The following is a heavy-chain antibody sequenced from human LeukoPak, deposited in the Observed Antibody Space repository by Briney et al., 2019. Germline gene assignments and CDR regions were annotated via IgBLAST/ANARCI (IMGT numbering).Heavy chain of an antibody. V-gene: IGHV3-21*04. CDR1: EFRFSQYS. CDR2: ISSRGTTI. Sequence: GGSLRLSCAASEFRFSQYSMHWIRQAPGKGLEWVSSISSRGTTIFYAASVKGRFTISRDNSENTLYLQMNSLRAEDTAVYYCAKDGITGTTPDYWGQGTLVTVSS. J-gene: IGHJ4*02. CDR3: AKDGITGTTPDY. D-gene: IGHD1-7*01.